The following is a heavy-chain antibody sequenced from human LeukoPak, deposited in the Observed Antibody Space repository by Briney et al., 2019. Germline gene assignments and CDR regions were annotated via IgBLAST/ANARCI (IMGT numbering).Heavy chain of an antibody. J-gene: IGHJ4*02. CDR2: IDNSGST. Sequence: PSETLSLTCTVSGGSISSYYWSWIRQPPGKGLEWIANIDNSGSTNYNPSLKSRVTISVDTSNNQFSLKLNSVTAADTAVYYCARGLIDGYSSSWFLWDYWGQGTLVTVSS. CDR1: GGSISSYY. CDR3: ARGLIDGYSSSWFLWDY. D-gene: IGHD6-13*01. V-gene: IGHV4-59*01.